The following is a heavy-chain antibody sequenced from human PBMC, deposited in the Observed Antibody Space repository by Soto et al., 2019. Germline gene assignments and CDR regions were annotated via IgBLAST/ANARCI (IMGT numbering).Heavy chain of an antibody. CDR2: IYHSGST. Sequence: SETLSLTCAVSGGSISSGGYSWSWIRQPPGKGLEWIGYIYHSGSTYYNPSLKSRVTISVDRSKNQFSLKLSSVTAADTAVYYCAAYSGWYGATTWFDPWGQGTLVTVSS. J-gene: IGHJ5*02. D-gene: IGHD6-19*01. CDR1: GGSISSGGYS. CDR3: AAYSGWYGATTWFDP. V-gene: IGHV4-30-2*01.